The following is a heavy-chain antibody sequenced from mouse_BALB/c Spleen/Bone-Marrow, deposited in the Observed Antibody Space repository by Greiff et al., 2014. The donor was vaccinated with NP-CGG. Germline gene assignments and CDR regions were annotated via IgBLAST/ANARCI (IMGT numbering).Heavy chain of an antibody. D-gene: IGHD1-2*01. J-gene: IGHJ4*01. CDR3: ARRPDYGYSSYAMDY. Sequence: QVQLKESGPGLVQPSQSLSTTCTVSGFSLTSYGVHWVRQSPGKGLEWLGVIWSGGSTDYNAAFISRLSISKDNSKSQVFFKMNSLQADDTAIYYCARRPDYGYSSYAMDYWGQGTSVTVSS. V-gene: IGHV2-4-1*01. CDR1: GFSLTSYG. CDR2: IWSGGST.